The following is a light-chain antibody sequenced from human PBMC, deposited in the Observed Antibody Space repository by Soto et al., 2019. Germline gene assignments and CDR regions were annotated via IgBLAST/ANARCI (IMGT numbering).Light chain of an antibody. J-gene: IGKJ2*01. V-gene: IGKV1-17*01. CDR3: LQHADYPFT. CDR1: QDIRHA. Sequence: DIQMTQSPSSLSASVGDRVTITCRASQDIRHALGWYQQKPGKVPKRLIYSASSLQNGVPSRFSGSGSETVFTLTISCLQPDDFATYFCLQHADYPFTFGQGTRLEI. CDR2: SAS.